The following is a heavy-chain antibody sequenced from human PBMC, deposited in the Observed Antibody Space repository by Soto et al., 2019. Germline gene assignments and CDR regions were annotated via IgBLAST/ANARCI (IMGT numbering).Heavy chain of an antibody. Sequence: ASVKVSCKASGYTFTSYGISWVRQAPGQGLEWMGWISAYNGNTNYAQKFQGWVTMTRDTSISTAYMELSRLRSDDTAVYCCARGPVVADIYYYVDVRGKGTPVTVSS. D-gene: IGHD2-15*01. V-gene: IGHV1-18*01. J-gene: IGHJ6*03. CDR3: ARGPVVADIYYYVDV. CDR1: GYTFTSYG. CDR2: ISAYNGNT.